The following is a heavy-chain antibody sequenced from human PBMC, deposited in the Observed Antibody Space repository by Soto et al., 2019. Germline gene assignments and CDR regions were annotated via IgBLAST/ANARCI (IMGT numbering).Heavy chain of an antibody. CDR1: GGSFSGYY. V-gene: IGHV4-34*01. CDR2: INHSGST. J-gene: IGHJ6*03. CDR3: ARVLYYDILTGYYYYYMDV. Sequence: SETLSLTCAVYGGSFSGYYWSWIRQPPGKGLEWIGEINHSGSTNYNPSLKSRVTISVDTSKNQFSLKLSSVTAADTAVYYCARVLYYDILTGYYYYYMDVWGKGTTVTVSS. D-gene: IGHD3-9*01.